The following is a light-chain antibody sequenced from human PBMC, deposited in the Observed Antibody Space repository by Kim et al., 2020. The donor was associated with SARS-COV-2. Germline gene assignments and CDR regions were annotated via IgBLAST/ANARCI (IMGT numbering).Light chain of an antibody. CDR1: QSVLSIG. CDR3: QQYGSFMYT. J-gene: IGKJ2*01. CDR2: GAS. Sequence: SPGERTTLSCRASQSVLSIGLAWYQQKSGQAPRLLICGASSRATGIPDRFSGSGSGTDFTLTISRLEPEDFEVYYCQQYGSFMYTFGQGTKLEI. V-gene: IGKV3-20*01.